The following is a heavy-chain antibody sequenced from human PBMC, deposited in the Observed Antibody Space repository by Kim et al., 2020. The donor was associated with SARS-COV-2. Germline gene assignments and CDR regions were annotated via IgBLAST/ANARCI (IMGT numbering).Heavy chain of an antibody. Sequence: GGSLRLSCAASGLTFDDYAMHWVRQAPGKGLECDSLISGDGGSTHYADSVKGRFTTSRDNSKNSLYLQMNSLRTEDTALYYCAKGKRPGYNSDFDYWGQRTLAAVSS. CDR1: GLTFDDYA. V-gene: IGHV3-43*02. CDR3: AKGKRPGYNSDFDY. J-gene: IGHJ4*02. D-gene: IGHD5-12*01. CDR2: ISGDGGST.